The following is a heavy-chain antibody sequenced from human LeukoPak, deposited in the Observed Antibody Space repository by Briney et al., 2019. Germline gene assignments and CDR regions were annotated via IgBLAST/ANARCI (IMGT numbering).Heavy chain of an antibody. CDR3: ASLDTAHPSGVY. D-gene: IGHD5-18*01. CDR1: TFTFTPGW. V-gene: IGHV3-7*01. Sequence: PGGSLRLSCEASTFTFTPGWMSWVRQAPGKGLEWVAMIKRDGGEKYYVDSVKDRFTISRDNAKKSLYLQMDSLRDEDTAVYYCASLDTAHPSGVYWGQGTLVTVSS. CDR2: IKRDGGEK. J-gene: IGHJ4*02.